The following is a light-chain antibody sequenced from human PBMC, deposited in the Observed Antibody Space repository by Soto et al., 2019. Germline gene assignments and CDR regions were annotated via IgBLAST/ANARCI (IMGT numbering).Light chain of an antibody. Sequence: DIQMTQSPSSLPASVGDRVTITCRASQGISNYLAWYQQKPGKVPKLLIYAASTLQSGVPSRFSGSGSGTEFTLIISSLQPDDFATYYCQQYDSYSSGPFGQGTKVDI. CDR3: QQYDSYSSGP. J-gene: IGKJ1*01. V-gene: IGKV1-27*01. CDR1: QGISNY. CDR2: AAS.